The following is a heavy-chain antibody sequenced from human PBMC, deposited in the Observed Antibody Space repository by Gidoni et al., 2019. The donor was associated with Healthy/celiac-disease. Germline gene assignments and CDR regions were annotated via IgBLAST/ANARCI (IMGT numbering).Heavy chain of an antibody. CDR2: INHSGST. CDR1: GGSFSGYY. Sequence: QVQLQQWGAGLLKPSETLSLTCAVYGGSFSGYYWSWIRQPPGKGLEWIGEINHSGSTNYNPSLKSRVTISVDTSKNQFSLKLSSVTAADTAVYYCARGYHYGDPSLEFDYWGQGTLVTVSS. CDR3: ARGYHYGDPSLEFDY. J-gene: IGHJ4*02. D-gene: IGHD4-17*01. V-gene: IGHV4-34*01.